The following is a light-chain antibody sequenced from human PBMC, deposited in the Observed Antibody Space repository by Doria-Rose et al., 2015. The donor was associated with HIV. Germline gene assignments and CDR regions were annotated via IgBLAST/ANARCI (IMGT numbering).Light chain of an antibody. CDR2: DGS. J-gene: IGKJ1*01. CDR3: HQYGTSWT. Sequence: EIALTQSPGTLSLSPGDRATLSCRASQCFSSSYLAWYQQKPGQALSLLIYDGSTRATGIPGRFSASGSGTDFTLTINRLEPEDFALYYCHQYGTSWTFGQGTKVEI. V-gene: IGKV3-20*01. CDR1: QCFSSSY.